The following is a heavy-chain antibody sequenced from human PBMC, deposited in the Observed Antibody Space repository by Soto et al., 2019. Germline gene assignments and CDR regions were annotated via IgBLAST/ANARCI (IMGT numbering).Heavy chain of an antibody. V-gene: IGHV3-53*01. Sequence: EVQLVESGGGLIQPGGSLRLSCAVSGFNVRANYMSWVRQAPGKGLEWLSVIYSGGTTYYADSVKGRFIISRDISKNTLYLQMNILRAEDTAVYYCHGYGYWGQGTLVTVSS. CDR2: IYSGGTT. CDR1: GFNVRANY. J-gene: IGHJ4*02. CDR3: HGYGY. D-gene: IGHD5-12*01.